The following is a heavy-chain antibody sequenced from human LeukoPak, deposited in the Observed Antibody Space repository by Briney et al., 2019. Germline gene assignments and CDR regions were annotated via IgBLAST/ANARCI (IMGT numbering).Heavy chain of an antibody. CDR3: ARRSGSYFAFDI. V-gene: IGHV1-46*01. CDR1: GYTFTSYY. Sequence: ASVKVSCKASGYTFTSYYMHWVRQAPGQGLEWMGIINPSGGSTSYAQKFQGRVTMTRDMSTSTVYVELSSLRSEDTAVYYCARRSGSYFAFDIWGQGTMVTVSS. J-gene: IGHJ3*02. CDR2: INPSGGST. D-gene: IGHD1-26*01.